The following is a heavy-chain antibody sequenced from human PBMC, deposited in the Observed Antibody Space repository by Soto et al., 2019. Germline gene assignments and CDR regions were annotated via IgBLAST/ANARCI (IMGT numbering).Heavy chain of an antibody. J-gene: IGHJ4*02. CDR2: VYHRGTT. Sequence: SETLSLTCSVSGASTSNYHYSWIRQSPGKGLEWVGYVYHRGTTYYTPSLKSRVNMSVDTSTNEFYLNLKSVTAADTAVYYCALGGYNYGRPFDFWGQGTLVTVSS. CDR3: ALGGYNYGRPFDF. D-gene: IGHD5-18*01. V-gene: IGHV4-59*01. CDR1: GASTSNYH.